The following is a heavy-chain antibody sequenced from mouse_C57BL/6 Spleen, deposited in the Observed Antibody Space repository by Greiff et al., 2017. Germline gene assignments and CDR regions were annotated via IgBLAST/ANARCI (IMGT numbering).Heavy chain of an antibody. D-gene: IGHD5-1*01. CDR3: ARKVHSTSGDYAMDY. J-gene: IGHJ4*01. CDR2: ISNLAYSI. CDR1: GFTFSDYG. Sequence: EVKLVESGGGLVQPGGSLKLSYAASGFTFSDYGMAWVRQAPRKGPEWVAFISNLAYSIYYADTVTGRFTISGENAKNTLYLEMSSLRSEDTAMYYCARKVHSTSGDYAMDYWGQGTSVTVSS. V-gene: IGHV5-15*01.